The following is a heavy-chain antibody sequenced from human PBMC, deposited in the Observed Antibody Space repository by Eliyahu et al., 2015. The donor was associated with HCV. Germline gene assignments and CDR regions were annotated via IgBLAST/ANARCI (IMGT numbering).Heavy chain of an antibody. CDR2: IDPSDSYT. D-gene: IGHD3-3*01. Sequence: EVQLVQSGAEVKRPGESLRISCKGSGYSFTXYWXSWVRQMPGKGLEWMGRIDPSDSYTNYSPSFQGHVTISADKSISTAYLQWSSLKASDTAMYYCARQNFTIFGVVTQFDYWGQGTLVTVSS. V-gene: IGHV5-10-1*03. CDR3: ARQNFTIFGVVTQFDY. J-gene: IGHJ4*02. CDR1: GYSFTXYW.